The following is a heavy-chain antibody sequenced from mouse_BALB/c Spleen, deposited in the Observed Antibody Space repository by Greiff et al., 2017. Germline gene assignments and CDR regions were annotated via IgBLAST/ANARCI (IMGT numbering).Heavy chain of an antibody. CDR3: TRDARRFAY. J-gene: IGHJ3*01. CDR2: ISSGGSYT. V-gene: IGHV5-6-4*01. CDR1: GFTFSSYT. Sequence: EVKLVESGGGLVKPGGSLKLSCAASGFTFSSYTMSWVRQTPEKRLEWVATISSGGSYTYYPDSVKGRFTISRDNAKNTLYLQMSSLKSEDTAMYYCTRDARRFAYWGQGTLVTVSA.